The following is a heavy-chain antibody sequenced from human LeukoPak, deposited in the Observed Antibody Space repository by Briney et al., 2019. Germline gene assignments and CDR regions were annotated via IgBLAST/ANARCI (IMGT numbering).Heavy chain of an antibody. CDR3: ARGGGMRSWYDFDY. Sequence: GGSLRLSCAASGFTFSSYGMHWVRQAPGKGLEWVAVIWYGGSNKYYADSVKGRFTISRDNSKNTLYLQMNSLRAEDTAVYYCARGGGMRSWYDFDYWGQGILVTVSS. J-gene: IGHJ4*02. CDR1: GFTFSSYG. CDR2: IWYGGSNK. D-gene: IGHD6-13*01. V-gene: IGHV3-33*08.